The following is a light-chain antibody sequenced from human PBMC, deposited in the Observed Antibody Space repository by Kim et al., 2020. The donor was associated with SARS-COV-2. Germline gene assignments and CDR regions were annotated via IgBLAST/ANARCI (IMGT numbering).Light chain of an antibody. Sequence: QSALTQPASVSGSPGQSITISCTGTSSDIGTYTSVSWYQHHPGKAPKFIIYDVSERPSGVSNRFSGSKSGNTASLTISGLQAEDEADYYCFSRNSLIWMFGGWTQLTFL. CDR1: SSDIGTYTS. CDR2: DVS. CDR3: FSRNSLIWM. J-gene: IGLJ3*02. V-gene: IGLV2-14*03.